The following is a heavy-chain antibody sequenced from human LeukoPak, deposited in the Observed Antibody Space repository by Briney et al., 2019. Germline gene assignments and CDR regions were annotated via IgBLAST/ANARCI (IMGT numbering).Heavy chain of an antibody. J-gene: IGHJ4*02. CDR2: IYYSGST. V-gene: IGHV4-59*08. CDR3: ARDCSGGSCYWVH. CDR1: GGSISSYY. Sequence: SETLSLTCTVSGGSISSYYWSWIRQPPGKGLEWIGYIYYSGSTNYNPSLKSRVTISVDTSKNQFSLKLSSVTAADTAVYYCARDCSGGSCYWVHWGQGTLVTVSS. D-gene: IGHD2-15*01.